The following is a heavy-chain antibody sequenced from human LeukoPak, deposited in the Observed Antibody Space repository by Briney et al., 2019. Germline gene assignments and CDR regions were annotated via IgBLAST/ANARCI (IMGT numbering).Heavy chain of an antibody. J-gene: IGHJ4*02. V-gene: IGHV4-39*07. Sequence: PSETLSLTCTVSGGSISSSSYYWGWIRQPPGKGLEWIGSIYHSGSTYYNPALKSRVTISVDTSKNQFSLKLSSVTAADTAVYYCARDLYFIGRAYYDIWGSSGQGDYWGQGTLVTVSS. CDR1: GGSISSSSYY. CDR3: ARDLYFIGRAYYDIWGSSGQGDY. D-gene: IGHD3-9*01. CDR2: IYHSGST.